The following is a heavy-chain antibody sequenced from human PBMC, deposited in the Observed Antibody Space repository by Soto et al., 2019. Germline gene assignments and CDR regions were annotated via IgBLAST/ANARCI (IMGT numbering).Heavy chain of an antibody. D-gene: IGHD2-15*01. J-gene: IGHJ4*02. CDR1: GFTFSHYA. V-gene: IGHV3-30-3*01. CDR2: IPFDGNNE. Sequence: PGGSLRLSCAASGFTFSHYAMHWVRQAPGKGLEWVAFIPFDGNNEYYADSVKGRFTISRDNSRDTLFLQMNSLRTEDTAIYYCARAQKSWDSGNYIDYWGQGTQVTVSS. CDR3: ARAQKSWDSGNYIDY.